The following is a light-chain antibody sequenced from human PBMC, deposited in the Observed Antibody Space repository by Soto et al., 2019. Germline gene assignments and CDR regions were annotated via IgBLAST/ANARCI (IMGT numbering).Light chain of an antibody. CDR2: GAS. CDR1: QSVSHN. V-gene: IGKV3-15*01. Sequence: EIGMTQSPATLSVSPGEGATLSCRASQSVSHNLAWYQQKPGQAPRRLIYGASTRATGIPTRFSGSGSGTEFTLTISSLQSEDFAVYYCEQYNSWPPLYTFGQGTKLEIK. J-gene: IGKJ2*01. CDR3: EQYNSWPPLYT.